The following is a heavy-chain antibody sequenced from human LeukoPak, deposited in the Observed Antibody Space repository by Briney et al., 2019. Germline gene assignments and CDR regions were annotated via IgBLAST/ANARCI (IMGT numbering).Heavy chain of an antibody. J-gene: IGHJ4*02. CDR1: GGSISSGSYY. Sequence: PSQALSLTCTVSGGSISSGSYYWSCIRQPAGKGLEWIGRIYTSGSTNYKPSLKSRVTISVDTSKNQFSLRLSSVTAADTAVYYCAVYYYDSSGSYYFDYWGQGTLVTVSS. CDR2: IYTSGST. V-gene: IGHV4-61*02. D-gene: IGHD3-22*01. CDR3: AVYYYDSSGSYYFDY.